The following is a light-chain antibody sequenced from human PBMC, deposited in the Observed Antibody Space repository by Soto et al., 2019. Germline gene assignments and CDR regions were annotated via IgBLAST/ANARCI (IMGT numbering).Light chain of an antibody. CDR2: DAS. Sequence: EIVLTQSPGTLSLSPGERATLSCRASQSVSSYLAWYQHKPGQAPRLLIYDASNRATGIPARFSGSGSGTDFTLTISRLEPEDFAVYYCQQYGNSPLTFGGGTKVDIK. CDR3: QQYGNSPLT. CDR1: QSVSSY. J-gene: IGKJ4*01. V-gene: IGKV3-20*01.